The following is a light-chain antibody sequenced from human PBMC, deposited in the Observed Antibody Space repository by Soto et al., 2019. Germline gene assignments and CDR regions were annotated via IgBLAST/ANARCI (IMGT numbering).Light chain of an antibody. CDR1: QTISSN. CDR2: GAF. J-gene: IGKJ4*01. CDR3: QQYNSWPLT. V-gene: IGKV3-15*01. Sequence: EIVMMQSPATLSVSPGERATLSCRASQTISSNLAWYQQKPGLAPRLLISGAFTRATGVPARFSASGSVTDFTLTISNLQSEEFAVYYCQQYNSWPLTFGGGTKVEIK.